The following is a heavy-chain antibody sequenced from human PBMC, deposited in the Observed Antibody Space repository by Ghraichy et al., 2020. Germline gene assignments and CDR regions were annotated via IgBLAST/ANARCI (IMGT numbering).Heavy chain of an antibody. CDR1: GYTFTSYA. J-gene: IGHJ6*02. D-gene: IGHD2-2*01. V-gene: IGHV7-4-1*02. CDR3: ARIVPAAIWDGMDV. CDR2: INTNTGNP. Sequence: ASVKVSCKASGYTFTSYAMNWVRQAPGQGLEWMGWINTNTGNPTYAQGFTGRFVFSLDTSVSTAYLQISSLKAEDTAVYYCARIVPAAIWDGMDVWGQGTTVTVSS.